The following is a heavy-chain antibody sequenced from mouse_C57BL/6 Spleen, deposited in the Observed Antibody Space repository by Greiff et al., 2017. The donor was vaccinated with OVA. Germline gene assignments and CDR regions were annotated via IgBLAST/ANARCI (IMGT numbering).Heavy chain of an antibody. J-gene: IGHJ1*03. D-gene: IGHD1-1*01. Sequence: QVTLKVSDPGILQSSQTLSLTCSFSGFSLSTSGMGVSWIRQPSGKGLEWLAHIYWDDDKRYNPSLKSRLTISKDTSRNQVFLKITSVDTADTATYYCARRADGPGSSPYWYFDVWGTGTTVTVSS. CDR2: IYWDDDK. CDR1: GFSLSTSGMG. V-gene: IGHV8-12*01. CDR3: ARRADGPGSSPYWYFDV.